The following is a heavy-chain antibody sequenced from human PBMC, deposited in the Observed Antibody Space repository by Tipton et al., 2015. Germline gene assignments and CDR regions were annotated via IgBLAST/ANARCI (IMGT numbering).Heavy chain of an antibody. CDR3: ANRRGRGIPLEY. D-gene: IGHD3-16*01. Sequence: TLSLTCSVSSGSMNNSDSYWAWIRQSPGKGLEWIGTIYYTGFTYYRPSLKGRVPISVDTSKNRFSLNLTSVTAADTAVYYCANRRGRGIPLEYGGQGTLVTVSS. CDR2: IYYTGFT. V-gene: IGHV4-39*02. J-gene: IGHJ4*02. CDR1: SGSMNNSDSY.